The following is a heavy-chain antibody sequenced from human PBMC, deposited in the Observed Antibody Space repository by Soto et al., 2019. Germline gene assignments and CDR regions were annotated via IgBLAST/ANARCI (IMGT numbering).Heavy chain of an antibody. D-gene: IGHD3-3*02. J-gene: IGHJ6*02. CDR2: INPSGGST. CDR3: ARDRGPPISGMDV. Sequence: QVQLVQSGAEVKKPGASVKVSCKASGYTFTGYYMHWVRQAPGQGLEWMGIINPSGGSTSYAQKFQGRVTMTRDTSTSTVYMELSSLRSEDTAVYYCARDRGPPISGMDVWGQGTTVTVSS. V-gene: IGHV1-46*01. CDR1: GYTFTGYY.